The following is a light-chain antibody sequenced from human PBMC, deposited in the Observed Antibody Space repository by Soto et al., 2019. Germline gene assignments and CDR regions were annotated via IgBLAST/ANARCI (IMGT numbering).Light chain of an antibody. V-gene: IGKV3-15*01. J-gene: IGKJ3*01. CDR2: GAS. Sequence: EIVMTQSPATLSVSPGERATLSCRASQSVSSNLAWYQQKPGQAPRLLIYGASTRATGIPARFSGSGCGTEFTLTISSLQSEDFAVYYCQQYNNWLTFGPGTKVDIK. CDR3: QQYNNWLT. CDR1: QSVSSN.